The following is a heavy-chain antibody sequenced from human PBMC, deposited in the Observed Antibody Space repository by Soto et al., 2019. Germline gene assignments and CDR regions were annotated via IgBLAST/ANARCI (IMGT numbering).Heavy chain of an antibody. D-gene: IGHD3-3*01. CDR2: ISSSSYI. CDR3: ARIFGVGEADY. J-gene: IGHJ4*02. Sequence: PGGSLRLSCAASGFTFSSYSMNWVRQAPGKGLEWVSSISSSSYIYYADSVKGRFTISRDNAKNSLYLQMNSLRAEDTAVYYCARIFGVGEADYWGQGTLVTVSS. CDR1: GFTFSSYS. V-gene: IGHV3-21*01.